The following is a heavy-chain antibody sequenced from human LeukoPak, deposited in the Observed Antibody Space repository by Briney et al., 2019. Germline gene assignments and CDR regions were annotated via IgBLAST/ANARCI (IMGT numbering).Heavy chain of an antibody. CDR2: INPNSGGT. CDR1: GYTFTGYY. D-gene: IGHD2-21*01. J-gene: IGHJ4*02. V-gene: IGHV1-2*02. CDR3: ARACTYCGGDCFDY. Sequence: ASVKVSCKASGYTFTGYYMHWVRQAPGQGLEWMGWINPNSGGTNYAQKLQGRVTMTRDTSISTAYMELSRLRSDDTAVYYCARACTYCGGDCFDYWGQGTLVTVSS.